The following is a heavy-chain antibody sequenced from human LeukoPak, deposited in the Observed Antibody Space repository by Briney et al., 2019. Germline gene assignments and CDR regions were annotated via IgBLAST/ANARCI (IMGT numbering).Heavy chain of an antibody. CDR1: GFTFSNAW. Sequence: GGSLRLSCAASGFTFSNAWMSWVRQAPGKGLEWVGRIKSKTDGGTTDYAAPVKGRFTISRDDSKNTLYLQMNSLKTEDTAVYYCGRDPNGDYIGAFDFQRWGQGTQVTVSS. J-gene: IGHJ1*01. CDR2: IKSKTDGGTT. CDR3: GRDPNGDYIGAFDFQR. D-gene: IGHD4-17*01. V-gene: IGHV3-15*01.